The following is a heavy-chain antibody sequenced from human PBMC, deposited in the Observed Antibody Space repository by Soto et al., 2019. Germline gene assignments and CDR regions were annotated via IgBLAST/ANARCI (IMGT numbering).Heavy chain of an antibody. D-gene: IGHD4-4*01. V-gene: IGHV3-33*08. J-gene: IGHJ6*02. CDR2: MSFDGSNK. CDR1: GFTIRSYC. Sequence: PVGSLRLSCAASGFTIRSYCMHWVRQAPGKGLEWVALMSFDGSNKYYADSVKGRFTISRDKAKNSLYLQMNSLRAEDTAVYYCSRDPEIYSGKFDYGLDVWGQGTTVNVSS. CDR3: SRDPEIYSGKFDYGLDV.